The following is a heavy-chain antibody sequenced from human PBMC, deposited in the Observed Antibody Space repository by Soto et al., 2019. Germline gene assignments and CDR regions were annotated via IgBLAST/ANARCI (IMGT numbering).Heavy chain of an antibody. V-gene: IGHV4-59*08. CDR2: IYYSGST. CDR1: GGSISSYY. Sequence: SETLSLTCTVSGGSISSYYWSWIRQPPGKGLEWIGYIYYSGSTNYNPSLKSRVTISVDTSKNQFSLKLSSVTAADTAVYYCARLINPPAAVAGVNWFDPWGQGTLVTVSS. CDR3: ARLINPPAAVAGVNWFDP. J-gene: IGHJ5*02. D-gene: IGHD6-19*01.